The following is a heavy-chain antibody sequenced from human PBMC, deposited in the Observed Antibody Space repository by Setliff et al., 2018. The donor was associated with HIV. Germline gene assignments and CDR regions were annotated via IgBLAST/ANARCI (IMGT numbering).Heavy chain of an antibody. CDR3: ARLGTECSSTSCYAGWFDP. Sequence: SETLSLTCTVSGGSISGHYWSWIRQPPGMGLEWVGYIYYSGSTYSNPSLKSRVTISVDTSKNQFSLKLSSVTAADTAVYYCARLGTECSSTSCYAGWFDPWGQGTLVTVSS. D-gene: IGHD2-2*01. J-gene: IGHJ5*02. CDR2: IYYSGST. CDR1: GGSISGHY. V-gene: IGHV4-59*08.